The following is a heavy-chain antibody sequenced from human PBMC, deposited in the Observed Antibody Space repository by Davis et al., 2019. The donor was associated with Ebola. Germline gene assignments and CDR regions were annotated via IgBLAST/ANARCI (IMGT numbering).Heavy chain of an antibody. CDR1: GYTFTSYG. CDR2: ISAYNDNT. D-gene: IGHD1-1*01. CDR3: ATERRNSDKYGMDV. J-gene: IGHJ6*02. Sequence: ASVKVSCKASGYTFTSYGISWVRQAPGQGLEWMGWISAYNDNTNYAQKLQGRVTMTTDTSTSTAYMELSSLRSEDTAVYYCATERRNSDKYGMDVWGQGTTVTVSS. V-gene: IGHV1-18*01.